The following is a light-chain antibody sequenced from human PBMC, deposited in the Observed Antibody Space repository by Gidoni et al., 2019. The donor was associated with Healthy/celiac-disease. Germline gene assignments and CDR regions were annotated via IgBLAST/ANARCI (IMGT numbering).Light chain of an antibody. J-gene: IGKJ1*01. CDR1: QSISSW. Sequence: DIQMTQSPSTLSASVGDRVTITCRASQSISSWLAWYQQKPGKAPKLLIYKASSLESGVPIKVQRQWSGTEFTLTISSLQPDDFATYYCQQYITWTFGQGTKVEIK. V-gene: IGKV1-5*03. CDR3: QQYITWT. CDR2: KAS.